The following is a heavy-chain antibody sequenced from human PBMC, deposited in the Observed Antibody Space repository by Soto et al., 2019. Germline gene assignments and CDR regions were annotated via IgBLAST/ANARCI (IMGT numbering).Heavy chain of an antibody. J-gene: IGHJ6*02. V-gene: IGHV1-18*01. Sequence: QVQLVQSGAEVKKPGASVKVACRASGYSFTTYGISWVRQAPGQGLEWMGWINTYNDNTIYAQKLQGRVTMTTDTSTSTAYMQLRSLRSDDTAVYYCARDHRLEYFAGFRENKYYGMDVWGQGTTATVSS. D-gene: IGHD3-10*01. CDR1: GYSFTTYG. CDR2: INTYNDNT. CDR3: ARDHRLEYFAGFRENKYYGMDV.